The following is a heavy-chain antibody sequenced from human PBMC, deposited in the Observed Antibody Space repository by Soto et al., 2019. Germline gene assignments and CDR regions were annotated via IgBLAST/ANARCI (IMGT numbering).Heavy chain of an antibody. CDR2: INAGNGNT. J-gene: IGHJ4*02. V-gene: IGHV1-3*05. D-gene: IGHD6-13*01. Sequence: QVQLVQSGAEEKKPGASVKVSCKASGYTFTSYAMHWVRQAPGQRLEWMGWINAGNGNTKYSQKFQGRVTITRDTAESTAYMELSSLRSEDTAVYYGARGGLGIADFDYWGQGTLVTVSS. CDR1: GYTFTSYA. CDR3: ARGGLGIADFDY.